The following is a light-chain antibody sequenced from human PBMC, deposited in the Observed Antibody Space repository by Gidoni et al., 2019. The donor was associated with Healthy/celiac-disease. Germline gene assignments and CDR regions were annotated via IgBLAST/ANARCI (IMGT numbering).Light chain of an antibody. Sequence: IQLTQSPSSLSASVGDRVTITCRASQSISSYLNWYQQKPGKAPKLLIYAASSLQSGVPSRFSGSGSGTDFTLTIRSLQPADFATYYCQQSYSTLGAFGGXTKVEIK. V-gene: IGKV1-39*01. J-gene: IGKJ4*01. CDR3: QQSYSTLGA. CDR2: AAS. CDR1: QSISSY.